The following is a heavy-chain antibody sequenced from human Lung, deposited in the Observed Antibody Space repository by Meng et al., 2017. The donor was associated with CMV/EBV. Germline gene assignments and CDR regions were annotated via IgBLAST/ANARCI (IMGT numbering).Heavy chain of an antibody. Sequence: GESLKISCAASGFIFSNYALSWVRQAPGKGLEWVSTISDSGGNTYYADSVKGRFTISRDNSKNTLYLQMNSLRAEDTAVYYCAKCRSGIAAALNYWGQGTXVTVYS. CDR1: GFIFSNYA. V-gene: IGHV3-23*01. D-gene: IGHD6-13*01. CDR3: AKCRSGIAAALNY. CDR2: ISDSGGNT. J-gene: IGHJ4*02.